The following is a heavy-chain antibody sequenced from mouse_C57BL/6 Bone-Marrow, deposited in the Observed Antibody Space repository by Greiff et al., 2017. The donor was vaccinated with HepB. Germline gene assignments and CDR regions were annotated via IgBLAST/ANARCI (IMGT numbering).Heavy chain of an antibody. CDR3: AREGVVDGYYGFAY. J-gene: IGHJ3*01. CDR2: INPYNGDT. D-gene: IGHD2-3*01. CDR1: GYSFTGYF. V-gene: IGHV1-37*01. Sequence: VQLKESGPELVKPGASVKISCKASGYSFTGYFMSWVKQSHGQSLEWIGRINPYNGDTFYNQKFKGKATLTVDKSSSTAYMELLSLTSEDYAVYYCAREGVVDGYYGFAYWGQGTLVTVSA.